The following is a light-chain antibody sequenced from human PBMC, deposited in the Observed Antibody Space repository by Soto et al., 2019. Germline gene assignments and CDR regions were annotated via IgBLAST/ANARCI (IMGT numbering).Light chain of an antibody. J-gene: IGKJ5*01. CDR2: DAS. CDR3: QKRNDWRRGT. CDR1: QSVGRY. V-gene: IGKV3-11*01. Sequence: DIVLTQSPATLSLSPGERDTLSCRASQSVGRYLAWYQQRPGQAPSLLIYDASNRATGVPARFSGGGSGTDFTLTSSSREPEDFAVYYCQKRNDWRRGTCGQGTRLEIK.